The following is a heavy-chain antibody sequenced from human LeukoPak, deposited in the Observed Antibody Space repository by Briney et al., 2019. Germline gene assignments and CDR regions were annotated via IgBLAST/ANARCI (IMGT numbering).Heavy chain of an antibody. V-gene: IGHV1-8*01. J-gene: IGHJ4*02. Sequence: ASVKVSCKASGYTFTSYDINWVRQATGQGLEWMGWMNPNSGNTGYAQKFQGRVTMTRNTSISTAYMELGSLRSEDTAVYYCARGSESFNIAAASTYDYWGQGTLVTVSS. CDR2: MNPNSGNT. CDR1: GYTFTSYD. CDR3: ARGSESFNIAAASTYDY. D-gene: IGHD6-13*01.